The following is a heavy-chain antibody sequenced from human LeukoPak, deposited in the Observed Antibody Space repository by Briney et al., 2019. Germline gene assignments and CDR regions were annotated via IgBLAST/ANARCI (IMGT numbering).Heavy chain of an antibody. CDR3: ARKGVLHAFDI. D-gene: IGHD4/OR15-4a*01. Sequence: GGSLRLSCAASGFTFSSYAMSGVRQAPGKGLEWVSAISSGGTTYYADSVKGRFTISRDNSKNTLYLQMNSLRAEDTAVFYCARKGVLHAFDIWGQGTMVTVSS. V-gene: IGHV3-23*01. CDR1: GFTFSSYA. CDR2: ISSGGTT. J-gene: IGHJ3*02.